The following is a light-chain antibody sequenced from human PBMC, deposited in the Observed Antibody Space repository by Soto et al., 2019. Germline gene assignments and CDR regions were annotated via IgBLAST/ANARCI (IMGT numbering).Light chain of an antibody. Sequence: EIVLTQSPGTLSLSPGERATLSCRASQSLSSYLAWYQQKPGQAPRLLIYGASSRATGIPDMFSGSGSGTDFTLTISRLEPEDFAVYYCRQYGSSPSYTFGQGTKLEIK. CDR2: GAS. V-gene: IGKV3-20*01. CDR3: RQYGSSPSYT. CDR1: QSLSSY. J-gene: IGKJ2*01.